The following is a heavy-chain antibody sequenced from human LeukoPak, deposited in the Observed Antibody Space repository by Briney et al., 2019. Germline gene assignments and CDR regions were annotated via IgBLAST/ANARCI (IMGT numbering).Heavy chain of an antibody. CDR2: IYGNGERT. Sequence: GGSLRLSCAASGFTFSCYAMTWVRQAPGKGLEWVSIIYGNGERTFYADSVKGRFTIFRDNSKNTLYLEMLGLRPEDTAVYYCAKDVVPDSGWDLDYWGQGTLVTVSS. D-gene: IGHD6-19*01. V-gene: IGHV3-23*01. J-gene: IGHJ4*02. CDR1: GFTFSCYA. CDR3: AKDVVPDSGWDLDY.